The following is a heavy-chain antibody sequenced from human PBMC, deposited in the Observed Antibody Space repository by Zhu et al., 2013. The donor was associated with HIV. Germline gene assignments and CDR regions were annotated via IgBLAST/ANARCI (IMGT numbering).Heavy chain of an antibody. J-gene: IGHJ2*01. CDR3: ARGGEVAGTGGYWYFDL. CDR1: GGTFSSYA. Sequence: VQLVQSGAEVKKSGSSVKVSCKASGGTFSSYAINWVRQAPGQGLEWMGGIIPIFGTANYAQKFQGRVTITADEFTSRAYMELRSLTSEDTAVYYCARGGEVAGTGGYWYFDLWGRGTLVTVSS. V-gene: IGHV1-69*01. CDR2: IIPIFGTA. D-gene: IGHD6-19*01.